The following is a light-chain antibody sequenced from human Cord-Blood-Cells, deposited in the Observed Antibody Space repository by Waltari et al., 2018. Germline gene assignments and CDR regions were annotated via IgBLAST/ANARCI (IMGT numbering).Light chain of an antibody. J-gene: IGLJ1*01. V-gene: IGLV2-23*01. Sequence: QSALTQPASVSGSPGQSITISCTGTSSAVGSYNLVSWYQQHPGKAPKLMIYEGSKRPSGVSNRFSGSKSGNPASLTISGLQAEDEADYYCCSYAGYVFGTGTKVTVL. CDR1: SSAVGSYNL. CDR2: EGS. CDR3: CSYAGYV.